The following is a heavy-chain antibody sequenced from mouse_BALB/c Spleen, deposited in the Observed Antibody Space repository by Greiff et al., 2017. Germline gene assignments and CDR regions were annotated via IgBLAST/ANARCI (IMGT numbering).Heavy chain of an antibody. J-gene: IGHJ3*01. CDR3: ARGGSGWFAY. CDR2: IDPYNGGT. CDR1: GYAFTSYN. Sequence: EVKLVESGPELVKPGASVKVSCKASGYAFTSYNMYWVKQSHGKSLEWIGDIDPYNGGTSYNQKFKGKATLTVDKSSSTAYMHLNSLTSADYAVYYCARGGSGWFAYWGQGTLVTVSA. V-gene: IGHV1S135*01. D-gene: IGHD3-1*01.